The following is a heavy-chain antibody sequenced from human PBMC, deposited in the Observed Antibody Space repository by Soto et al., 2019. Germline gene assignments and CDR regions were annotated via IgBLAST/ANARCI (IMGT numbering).Heavy chain of an antibody. CDR1: GGTFSSYA. CDR2: IIPIFGTA. J-gene: IGHJ6*02. V-gene: IGHV1-69*13. D-gene: IGHD3-10*01. Sequence: ASVKVSCKASGGTFSSYAISWVRQVPGQGLEWMGGIIPIFGTANYAQKFQGRVTITADESTSTAYMELSSLRSEDTAVYYCARDHGSGSYYKAYYGMDVWGQGTTVTVSS. CDR3: ARDHGSGSYYKAYYGMDV.